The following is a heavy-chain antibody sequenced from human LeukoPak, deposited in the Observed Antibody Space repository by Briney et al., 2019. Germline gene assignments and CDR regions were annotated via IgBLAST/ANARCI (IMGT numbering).Heavy chain of an antibody. CDR2: INQKRGST. CDR1: GGSFSDYY. V-gene: IGHV4-34*01. D-gene: IGHD6-6*01. CDR3: ARGQQLVRDNWFDP. J-gene: IGHJ5*02. Sequence: SETLSLTCAVYGGSFSDYYWSWIRQPPGKGLEWIGEINQKRGSTNYNPSLKSRVTISVDTSKNQFSLKLSSVTAADTAVYYCARGQQLVRDNWFDPWGQGTLVTVSS.